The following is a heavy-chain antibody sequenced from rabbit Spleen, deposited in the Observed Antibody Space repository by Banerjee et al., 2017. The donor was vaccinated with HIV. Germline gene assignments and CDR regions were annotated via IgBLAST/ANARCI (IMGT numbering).Heavy chain of an antibody. V-gene: IGHV1S45*01. D-gene: IGHD1-1*01. Sequence: EQLEESGGGLVKPEGSLTLTCKASGVSFSDKDVMCWVRQAPGKGLEWIACIYAGNSGDTYYASWAKGRFTISKTSSTTVTLQMTSLTAADTATYFCARDLTNVIGWNFGWWGPGTLVTVS. CDR3: ARDLTNVIGWNFGW. J-gene: IGHJ4*01. CDR1: GVSFSDKDV. CDR2: IYAGNSGDT.